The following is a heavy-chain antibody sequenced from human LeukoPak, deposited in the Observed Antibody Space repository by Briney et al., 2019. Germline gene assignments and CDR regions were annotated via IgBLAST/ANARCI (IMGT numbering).Heavy chain of an antibody. CDR1: GFTFSSYA. CDR3: ARVLETDCSGGSCYSGLDY. D-gene: IGHD2-15*01. J-gene: IGHJ4*02. Sequence: GGSLRLSCAASGFTFSSYAMHWVRQAPGKGLEWVAVISYGGSNKYYADSVKGRFTISRDNSKNTLYLQMNSLRVEDTAVYYCARVLETDCSGGSCYSGLDYWGQGTLVTVSS. V-gene: IGHV3-30*04. CDR2: ISYGGSNK.